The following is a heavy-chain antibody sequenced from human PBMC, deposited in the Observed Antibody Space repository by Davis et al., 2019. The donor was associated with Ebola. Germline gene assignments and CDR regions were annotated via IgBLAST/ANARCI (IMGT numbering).Heavy chain of an antibody. CDR3: ARGGCGSASCYQWAFDL. J-gene: IGHJ2*01. V-gene: IGHV4-31*03. Sequence: MPSETLSLTCTVSGGSISSGGYYWSWIRQHPGKGLEWIGYIYYSGSTYYNPSLKSRVTISVDTSKNQFSLRLNSLTAADTAVYYCARGGCGSASCYQWAFDLWGRGTLVTVSS. CDR1: GGSISSGGYY. CDR2: IYYSGST. D-gene: IGHD2-2*01.